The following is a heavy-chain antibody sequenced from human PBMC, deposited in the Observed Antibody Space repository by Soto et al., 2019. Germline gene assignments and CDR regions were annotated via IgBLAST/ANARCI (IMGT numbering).Heavy chain of an antibody. CDR2: IYYSGST. CDR3: ARSLYYDFWSGYYRNYYGMDV. J-gene: IGHJ6*02. V-gene: IGHV4-31*03. D-gene: IGHD3-3*01. Sequence: PSETLSLTCTVSGGSISSGGYYWSWIRQHPGKGLEWIGYIYYSGSTYYNPSLKSRVTISVDTSKNQFSLKLSSVTAADTAVYYCARSLYYDFWSGYYRNYYGMDVWGQGTTVTVSS. CDR1: GGSISSGGYY.